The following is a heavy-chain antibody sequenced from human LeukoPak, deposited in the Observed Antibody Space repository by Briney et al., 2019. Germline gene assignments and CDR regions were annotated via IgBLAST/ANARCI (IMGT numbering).Heavy chain of an antibody. D-gene: IGHD4/OR15-4a*01. V-gene: IGHV4-4*09. CDR2: IYTAGGT. Sequence: SETLSLTCTVSGDSISSYSWSWIRQPPGKGLEWIGYIYTAGGTNYNPSLKSRVTISGDTSKNQFPLKLSSVTAADTAVYFCARRTANDGFDIWGQGTMVTVSS. CDR1: GDSISSYS. J-gene: IGHJ3*02. CDR3: ARRTANDGFDI.